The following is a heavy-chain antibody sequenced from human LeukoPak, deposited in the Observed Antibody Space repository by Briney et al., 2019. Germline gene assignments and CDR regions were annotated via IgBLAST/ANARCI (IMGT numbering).Heavy chain of an antibody. V-gene: IGHV3-64*01. J-gene: IGHJ4*02. CDR2: ISSNGGST. Sequence: PGGSLRLSCAASGFTFSSYAMHWVRQAPGKGLEYVSAISSNGGSTYYANSVKGRFTISRDNSKNTLYLQMGSLRAEDMAVYYCARTYCAEDCSIRYFDYWGQGTLVTVSS. CDR3: ARTYCAEDCSIRYFDY. CDR1: GFTFSSYA. D-gene: IGHD2-21*02.